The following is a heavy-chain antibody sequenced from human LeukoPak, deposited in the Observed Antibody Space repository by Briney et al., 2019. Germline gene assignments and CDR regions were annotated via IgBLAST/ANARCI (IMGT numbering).Heavy chain of an antibody. CDR2: IKQDRSEK. CDR1: GFTFTNYW. CDR3: AKDRAPFRGTYLDH. Sequence: GGSLRLSCAASGFTFTNYWMSWVRQAPGKGLELVANIKQDRSEKYYVDSVKGRFTISRDNAKNSLYLQMNSLSPEDTALYYCAKDRAPFRGTYLDHWGQGTLVTVSS. V-gene: IGHV3-7*03. D-gene: IGHD3/OR15-3a*01. J-gene: IGHJ4*02.